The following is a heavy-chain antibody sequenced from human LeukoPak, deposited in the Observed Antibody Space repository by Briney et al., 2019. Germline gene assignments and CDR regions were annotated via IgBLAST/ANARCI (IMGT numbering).Heavy chain of an antibody. Sequence: GGSLGLSCAASGFTFSSYGMHWVRQAPGKGLEWVAVISYDGSNKYYADSVKGRFTISRDNSKNTLYLQMNSLRAEDTAVYYCAKTARDTRKNWFDPWGQGTLVTVSS. J-gene: IGHJ5*02. D-gene: IGHD5-24*01. CDR2: ISYDGSNK. V-gene: IGHV3-30*18. CDR1: GFTFSSYG. CDR3: AKTARDTRKNWFDP.